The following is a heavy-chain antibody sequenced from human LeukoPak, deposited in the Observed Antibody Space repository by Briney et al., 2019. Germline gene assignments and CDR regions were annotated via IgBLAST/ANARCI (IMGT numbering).Heavy chain of an antibody. J-gene: IGHJ6*02. D-gene: IGHD6-19*01. Sequence: VASVKVSCKVSGYTLTSYDVHSVPQAPGQGLEWMGIINPSGGSTSYAQKFQGRVTMTRDTSTSTVYMELSSLRSEDTAVYYCALFTMAGTEYYCKDVWSQGTTVTVSS. CDR1: GYTLTSYD. CDR2: INPSGGST. CDR3: ALFTMAGTEYYCKDV. V-gene: IGHV1-46*01.